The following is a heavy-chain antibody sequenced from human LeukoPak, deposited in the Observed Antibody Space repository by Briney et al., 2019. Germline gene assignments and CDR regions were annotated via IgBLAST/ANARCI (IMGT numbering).Heavy chain of an antibody. Sequence: SETLSLTCAVYSGSFSGYYWSWIRQPPGKGLEWIGEINHSGSTNYNPSLKGRVTISVDTSKNQFSLKLSSVTAADTAVYYCARVRKIPYSSSWYYFDYWGQGTLVTVSS. V-gene: IGHV4-34*01. CDR3: ARVRKIPYSSSWYYFDY. CDR2: INHSGST. J-gene: IGHJ4*02. CDR1: SGSFSGYY. D-gene: IGHD6-13*01.